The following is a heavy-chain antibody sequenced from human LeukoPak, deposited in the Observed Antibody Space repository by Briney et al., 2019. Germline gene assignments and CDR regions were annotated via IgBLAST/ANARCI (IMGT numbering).Heavy chain of an antibody. CDR1: GFGLANNY. D-gene: IGHD2-2*01. Sequence: PGGSLRLSCAASGFGLANNYMSWVRQAPGKGLEWVSLIDSESRTFYADSVKGRFTISGDSSQSTLYLQTNSLRVEDTAVYYCARDGCSLTSCFENWGQGTLVTVSS. V-gene: IGHV3-53*05. CDR3: ARDGCSLTSCFEN. J-gene: IGHJ4*02. CDR2: IDSESRT.